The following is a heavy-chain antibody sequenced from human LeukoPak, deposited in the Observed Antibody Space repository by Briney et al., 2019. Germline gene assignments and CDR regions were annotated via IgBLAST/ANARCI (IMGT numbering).Heavy chain of an antibody. CDR3: ARGGYYYGSGSYFYGMDV. V-gene: IGHV4-34*01. CDR1: GGSFSGYY. J-gene: IGHJ6*04. Sequence: SETLSLTCAVYGGSFSGYYWSWIHQPPGKGLEWIGEINHSGSTNYNPSLKSRVTISVDTSKNQFSLKLSSVTAADTAVYYCARGGYYYGSGSYFYGMDVWGKGTTVTVSS. CDR2: INHSGST. D-gene: IGHD3-10*01.